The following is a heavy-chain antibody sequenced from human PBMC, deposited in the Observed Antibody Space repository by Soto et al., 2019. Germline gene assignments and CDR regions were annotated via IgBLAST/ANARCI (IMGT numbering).Heavy chain of an antibody. V-gene: IGHV1-18*04. J-gene: IGHJ6*02. CDR2: LSGYNGKT. CDR3: ARAWFNQLQWNASGMDV. CDR1: GYTFTSYG. Sequence: GASVKVSCKASGYTFTSYGITWVRQAPGQGLQWMGWLSGYNGKTTYPQNVQGRVTMTTDTSTTTAYMELRSLRSDYTAVYYCARAWFNQLQWNASGMDVWGQGTTVTVSS. D-gene: IGHD2-2*01.